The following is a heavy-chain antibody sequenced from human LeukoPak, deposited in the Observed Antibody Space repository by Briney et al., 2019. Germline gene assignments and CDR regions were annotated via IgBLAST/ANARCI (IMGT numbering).Heavy chain of an antibody. V-gene: IGHV4-61*02. D-gene: IGHD3-3*01. Sequence: SETLPLTCTVSGGSISSGSYYWRWLRQPAGTGLEWIGRIYTSGSTNYNPSLKSRVTISVDTSKNQFSLKLSSVTAADTAVYYCAREAIFGVVMDVWGKGTTVTVSS. J-gene: IGHJ6*04. CDR1: GGSISSGSYY. CDR3: AREAIFGVVMDV. CDR2: IYTSGST.